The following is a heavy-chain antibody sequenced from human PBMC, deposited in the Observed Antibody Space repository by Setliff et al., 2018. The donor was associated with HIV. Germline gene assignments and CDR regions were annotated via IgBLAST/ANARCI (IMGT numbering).Heavy chain of an antibody. CDR3: ARERRGFDY. V-gene: IGHV1-2*04. J-gene: IGHJ4*02. Sequence: ASVKVSCKASGYTFTGYYLHWVRQAPGQGLEWMAWINPNTGATNYAQKFQGWITMTRDTSTSTAYMELRSLRSDDTAVYYCARERRGFDYWGQGTLVTVSS. CDR1: GYTFTGYY. CDR2: INPNTGAT.